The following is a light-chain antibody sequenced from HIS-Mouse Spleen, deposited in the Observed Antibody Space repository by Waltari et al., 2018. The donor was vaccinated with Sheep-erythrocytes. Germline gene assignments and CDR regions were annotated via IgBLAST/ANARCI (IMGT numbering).Light chain of an antibody. V-gene: IGKV1-5*03. J-gene: IGKJ3*01. Sequence: DIQMTQSPSTLSAAVGIRVPITCRASQSIGSWLAWYQQKPGKAPKLLTYKASSLESGVPSRFSGSGSGTEFTLTISSLQPDDFATYYCQQYNSSLTFGPGTKVDIK. CDR2: KAS. CDR3: QQYNSSLT. CDR1: QSIGSW.